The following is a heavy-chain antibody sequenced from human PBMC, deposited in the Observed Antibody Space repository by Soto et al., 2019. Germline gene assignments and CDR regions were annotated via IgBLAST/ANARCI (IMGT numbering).Heavy chain of an antibody. D-gene: IGHD2-8*01. Sequence: QVQLQESGPGLVKPSGTLSLTCAVSSGSIDTTNWWSWVRQPPGKGLEWIGEIIHSGNTYYNPSLASRFTISVDTSKNQFSLNLRSVTAADTAVYYCARRTWGMDVWGQGTTVTVSS. J-gene: IGHJ6*02. CDR2: IIHSGNT. CDR1: SGSIDTTNW. V-gene: IGHV4-4*02. CDR3: ARRTWGMDV.